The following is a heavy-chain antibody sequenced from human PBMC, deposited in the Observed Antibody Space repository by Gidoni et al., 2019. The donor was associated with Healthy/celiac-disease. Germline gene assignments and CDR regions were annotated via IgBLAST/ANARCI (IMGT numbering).Heavy chain of an antibody. J-gene: IGHJ3*02. CDR2: IKQDGSGK. Sequence: EVQLVESGGGLVQPGGSLRLSCAASGFTCSSYWMSWVRQAPGKGLELVANIKQDGSGKYYVDSVKGRFTISRDNAKNSLYLQMNSLRAEDTAVYYCARLGSSAPDAFDIWGQGTMVTVSS. CDR1: GFTCSSYW. CDR3: ARLGSSAPDAFDI. D-gene: IGHD2-2*01. V-gene: IGHV3-7*03.